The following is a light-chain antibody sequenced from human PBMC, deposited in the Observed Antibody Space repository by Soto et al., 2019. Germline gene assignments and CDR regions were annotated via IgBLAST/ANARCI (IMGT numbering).Light chain of an antibody. CDR3: QKYSILIT. Sequence: DIQMTQSPSSLSASVGDRVTITCRASQGISSFVAWYQQKPGKVPRLLISCSSTLQAGVPSRFSGSGSGTDFTLTITSHPPEYVASYYCQKYSILITFGQGTRLEIK. V-gene: IGKV1-27*01. J-gene: IGKJ5*01. CDR2: CSS. CDR1: QGISSF.